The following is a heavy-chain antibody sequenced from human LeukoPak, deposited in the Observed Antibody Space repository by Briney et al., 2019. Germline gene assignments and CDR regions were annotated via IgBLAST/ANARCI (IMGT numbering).Heavy chain of an antibody. V-gene: IGHV4-39*07. CDR3: ARDGLNTMVRGKIHYYYMDV. CDR2: IYCSGST. J-gene: IGHJ6*03. Sequence: SETLSLTCTVSGGSISSSSYYWGWIRQPPGKGLEWIGSIYCSGSTYYNPSLKSRVTISVDTSKNQFSLKLSSVTAADTAVYYCARDGLNTMVRGKIHYYYMDVWGKGTTVTISS. CDR1: GGSISSSSYY. D-gene: IGHD3-10*01.